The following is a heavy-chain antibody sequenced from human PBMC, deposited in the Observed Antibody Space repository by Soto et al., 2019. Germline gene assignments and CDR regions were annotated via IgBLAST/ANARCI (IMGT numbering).Heavy chain of an antibody. CDR1: GDTFSNYA. V-gene: IGHV1-69*06. CDR3: ARDYLPGDYLDY. D-gene: IGHD3-10*01. CDR2: IIPMYGST. Sequence: QVQLVQSGAEVKKPGSSVKVSCKTSGDTFSNYAISWVRQAPGQGLEWMGGIIPMYGSTNYVQKFRGRVTITADKSTSTAYMELSSLRYEDTAVYYCARDYLPGDYLDYLGQGTLVTVSS. J-gene: IGHJ4*02.